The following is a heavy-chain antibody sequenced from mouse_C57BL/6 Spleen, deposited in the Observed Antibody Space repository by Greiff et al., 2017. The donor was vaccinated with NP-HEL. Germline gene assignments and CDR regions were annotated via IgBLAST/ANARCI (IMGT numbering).Heavy chain of an antibody. V-gene: IGHV2-2*01. J-gene: IGHJ1*03. CDR3: ARDGSSYVHFDV. D-gene: IGHD1-1*01. CDR2: IWSGGST. Sequence: QVQLQQSGPGLVQPSQSLSITCTVSGFSLTSYGVHWVRQSPGKGLEWLGVIWSGGSTDYNAAFISRLSISKDNSKSQVFFKMNSLQADDTAIYYCARDGSSYVHFDVWGTGTTVTVSS. CDR1: GFSLTSYG.